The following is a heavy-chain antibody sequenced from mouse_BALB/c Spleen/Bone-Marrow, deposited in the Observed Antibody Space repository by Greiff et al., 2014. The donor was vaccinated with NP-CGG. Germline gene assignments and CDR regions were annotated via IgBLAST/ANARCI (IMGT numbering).Heavy chain of an antibody. CDR2: IYPGSGNT. V-gene: IGHV1-55*01. D-gene: IGHD1-1*01. J-gene: IGHJ3*01. CDR1: GYNFTNYW. CDR3: AIWDYYGAGFVY. Sequence: QVQLQQPGAEVVKPGTSVKLSCKASGYNFTNYWINWVMLRPGQGLEWIGDIYPGSGNTNYNEKFENKATLTVDTSSNTANMQLSSLAYEDSALYYCAIWDYYGAGFVYWGQGTLVTVSA.